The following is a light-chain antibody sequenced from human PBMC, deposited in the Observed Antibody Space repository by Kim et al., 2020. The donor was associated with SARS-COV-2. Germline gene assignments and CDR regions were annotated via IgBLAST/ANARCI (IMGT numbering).Light chain of an antibody. V-gene: IGLV2-14*03. CDR1: SSEVGGYNY. J-gene: IGLJ2*01. CDR2: EVS. Sequence: GQSITIACTGTSSEVGGYNYVSWYQQHPGKAPKLMIYEVSNRPSGVSNRFSGSKSGNTASLTISGLQAEDEADYYCSSYTSSTTLVFGGGTKLTVL. CDR3: SSYTSSTTLV.